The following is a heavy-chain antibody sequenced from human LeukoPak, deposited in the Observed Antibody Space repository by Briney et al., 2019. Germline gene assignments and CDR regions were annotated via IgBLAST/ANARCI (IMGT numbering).Heavy chain of an antibody. Sequence: GGSLRLSCAASGFTFSNAWLNWVRQAPGKGLEGVGHIKSKTDGGTTDYAAPVKGRLTISRDDSKNTLFLQMNSLKTEDTAVYYCTRDLGSGTSNAFFDSWGQGTLVTVSS. J-gene: IGHJ4*02. D-gene: IGHD3-10*01. CDR1: GFTFSNAW. CDR3: TRDLGSGTSNAFFDS. V-gene: IGHV3-15*01. CDR2: IKSKTDGGTT.